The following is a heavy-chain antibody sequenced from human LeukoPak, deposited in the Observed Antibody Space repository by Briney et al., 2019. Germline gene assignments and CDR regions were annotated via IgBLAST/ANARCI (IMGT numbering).Heavy chain of an antibody. Sequence: SETLSLTCNVSGASFNYYYWSWIRQPAGKGLEWIGRVYLGGSTNYNPSLRSRVMMSLDKANNQFSLRLSSVTAADTAIYYCARDHCDDAACYPFDRWGQGTLVTVSS. J-gene: IGHJ4*02. CDR3: ARDHCDDAACYPFDR. CDR2: VYLGGST. V-gene: IGHV4-4*07. CDR1: GASFNYYY. D-gene: IGHD2-21*01.